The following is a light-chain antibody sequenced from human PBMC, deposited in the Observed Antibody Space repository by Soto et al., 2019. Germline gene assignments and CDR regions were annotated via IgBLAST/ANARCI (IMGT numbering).Light chain of an antibody. CDR3: QQYYSYPLT. Sequence: AIRMTQSPSSLSASTGDRVTITCRASQGISSYLAWYQQKPGKAPKLLIYAASTLQSWVPSRFSGSGSGTDFTLTISCLQSEDFATYYWQQYYSYPLTFGPGTKVDIK. CDR2: AAS. J-gene: IGKJ3*01. V-gene: IGKV1-8*01. CDR1: QGISSY.